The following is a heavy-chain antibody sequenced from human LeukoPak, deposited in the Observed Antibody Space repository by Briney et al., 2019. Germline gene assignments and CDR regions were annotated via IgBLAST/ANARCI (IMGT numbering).Heavy chain of an antibody. CDR2: TNSDGSST. V-gene: IGHV3-74*01. CDR3: ARSLRGYSYGYDY. J-gene: IGHJ4*02. Sequence: GGSLRLSCAASGFTFSSYWMYWVRQAPGKGLMYVSRTNSDGSSTTYADSVKGRFTISRDDAKHTLYLQINSLRAEDTAVYYCARSLRGYSYGYDYWGQGALVTVSS. D-gene: IGHD5-18*01. CDR1: GFTFSSYW.